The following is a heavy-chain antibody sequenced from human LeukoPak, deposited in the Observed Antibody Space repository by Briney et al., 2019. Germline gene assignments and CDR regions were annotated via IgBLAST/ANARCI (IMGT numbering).Heavy chain of an antibody. CDR2: ISYDGSNK. D-gene: IGHD2-8*02. J-gene: IGHJ4*02. CDR3: ANKGSGGNPPFDY. Sequence: PGTSLRLSCAASGFISSSYPMHWVRQAPGKGLEWVGIISYDGSNKYYADSVRGRFSISRDNSKSTVYLQMNSLRVEDTAVYYCANKGSGGNPPFDYRGQGTLVTVSS. V-gene: IGHV3-30-3*01. CDR1: GFISSSYP.